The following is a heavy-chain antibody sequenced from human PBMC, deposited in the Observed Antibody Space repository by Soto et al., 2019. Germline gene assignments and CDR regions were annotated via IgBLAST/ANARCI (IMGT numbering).Heavy chain of an antibody. CDR1: GYTFTSYA. CDR2: INAGNGNT. D-gene: IGHD2-21*02. CDR3: ARDHHGDYSSDY. J-gene: IGHJ4*02. Sequence: ASVKVSCKASGYTFTSYAMHWVRQAPGQRLEWMGWINAGNGNTKYSQKFQGRVTITRDTSASTAYMELRSLRSDVTAVYYCARDHHGDYSSDYWGQGTLVTVSS. V-gene: IGHV1-3*01.